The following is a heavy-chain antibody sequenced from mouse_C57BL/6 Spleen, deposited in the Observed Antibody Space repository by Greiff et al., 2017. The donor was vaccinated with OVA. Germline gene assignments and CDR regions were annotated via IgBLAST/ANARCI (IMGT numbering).Heavy chain of an antibody. D-gene: IGHD1-1*01. CDR3: ARDYYGSSGYFDV. V-gene: IGHV5-4*01. Sequence: EVQLQQSGGGLVKPGGSLKLSCAASGFTFSSYAMSWVRQTPEKRLGWVATISDGGSYTYYPDNVKGRFTISRDNAKNNLYLQMSHLKSEDTAMYYCARDYYGSSGYFDVWGTGTTVTVSS. J-gene: IGHJ1*03. CDR2: ISDGGSYT. CDR1: GFTFSSYA.